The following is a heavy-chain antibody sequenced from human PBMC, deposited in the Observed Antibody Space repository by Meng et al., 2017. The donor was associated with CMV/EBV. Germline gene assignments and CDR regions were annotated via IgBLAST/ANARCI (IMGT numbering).Heavy chain of an antibody. CDR1: GLTFDDYA. CDR3: AKAAARSWFDP. J-gene: IGHJ5*02. V-gene: IGHV3-9*01. Sequence: SLKISCAASGLTFDDYAMHWVRQAPGKGLEWVSGISWNSGSIGYADSVKGRFTISRDNAKNSLYLQMNSLRAEDTALYYCAKAAARSWFDPWGQGTLVTVSS. D-gene: IGHD6-6*01. CDR2: ISWNSGSI.